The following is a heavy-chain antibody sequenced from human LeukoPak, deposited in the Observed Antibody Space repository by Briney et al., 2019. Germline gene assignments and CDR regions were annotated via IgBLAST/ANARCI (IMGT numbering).Heavy chain of an antibody. CDR2: ISTSGSTI. CDR3: ATSSIAARPDY. Sequence: PGGSLRLSCAASGFTFSDYYMSWIRQAPGKGLEWVSYISTSGSTIYYADSVKGRFTISRDNAKNSLYLQMNRLRAEDTAVYYCATSSIAARPDYWGQGTLVTVSS. CDR1: GFTFSDYY. V-gene: IGHV3-11*04. D-gene: IGHD6-6*01. J-gene: IGHJ4*02.